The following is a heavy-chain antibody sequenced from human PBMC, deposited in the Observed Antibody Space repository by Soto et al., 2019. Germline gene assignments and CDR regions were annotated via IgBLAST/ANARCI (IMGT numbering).Heavy chain of an antibody. Sequence: PSQTLSLTCAVSGGXISSSYWWSWVRQPPGKGLEWIGEIYHSGSTNYNPSLKSRVTISVDKSKNQFSLKLSSVTAADTAVYYCTRRRITMIVVVYDAFDIWGQGTTVTVSS. CDR1: GGXISSSYW. V-gene: IGHV4-4*02. J-gene: IGHJ3*02. CDR2: IYHSGST. D-gene: IGHD3-22*01. CDR3: TRRRITMIVVVYDAFDI.